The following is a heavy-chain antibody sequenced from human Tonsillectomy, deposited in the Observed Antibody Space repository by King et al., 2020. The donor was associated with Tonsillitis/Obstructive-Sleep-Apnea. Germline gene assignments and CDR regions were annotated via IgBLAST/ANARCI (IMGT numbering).Heavy chain of an antibody. J-gene: IGHJ6*03. CDR3: ARGEDIVVVPAYYYMDV. CDR1: GYTFTGYY. CDR2: INPNSGGT. Sequence: VQLVESGAEVKKPGASVKVSCKASGYTFTGYYMHWVRQAPGQGLEWMGWINPNSGGTNYAQKFQGWVTMTRDTSSSTAYMGLSGLRSDDTAVYYCARGEDIVVVPAYYYMDVWGKGTTVTVSS. V-gene: IGHV1-2*04. D-gene: IGHD2-2*01.